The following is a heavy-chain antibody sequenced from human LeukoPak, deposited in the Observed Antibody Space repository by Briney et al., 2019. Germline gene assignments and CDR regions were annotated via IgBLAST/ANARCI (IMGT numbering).Heavy chain of an antibody. CDR3: ARENRGGTSISSHIYYFDY. D-gene: IGHD1-14*01. V-gene: IGHV1-2*02. CDR2: INPDSGGT. J-gene: IGHJ4*02. CDR1: GYPFTGYY. Sequence: GASVKVSCKASGYPFTGYYLHWVRQAPGQGLEWMGWINPDSGGTDYEQKFQGRVTMTRDTSISTAYMELSRLRSDDTAVYYCARENRGGTSISSHIYYFDYWGQGTLVTVSS.